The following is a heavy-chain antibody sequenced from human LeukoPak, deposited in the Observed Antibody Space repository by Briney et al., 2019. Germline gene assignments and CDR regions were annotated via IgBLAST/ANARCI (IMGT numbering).Heavy chain of an antibody. J-gene: IGHJ5*02. CDR1: GGSISSYY. CDR3: ARGASIAARRRWFDP. Sequence: SETLSLTCTVSGGSISSYYWSWIRQPAGKGLEWIGRIYTSGSTNYNPSLKSRVTMSVDTSKNQFSLKLSSVTAADTAVYYCARGASIAARRRWFDPWGQGTLVTVSS. CDR2: IYTSGST. D-gene: IGHD6-6*01. V-gene: IGHV4-4*07.